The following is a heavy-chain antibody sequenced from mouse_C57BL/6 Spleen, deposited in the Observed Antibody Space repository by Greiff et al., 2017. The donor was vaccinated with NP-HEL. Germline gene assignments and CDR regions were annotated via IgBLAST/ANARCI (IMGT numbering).Heavy chain of an antibody. V-gene: IGHV1-22*01. Sequence: EVQLQQSGPELVKPGASVKMSCKASGYTFTDYNMHWVKQSHGKSLEWIGYINPNNGGTSYNQKFKGKATLTVNKSSITAYMELRSLTSEDSAVYYCATDGYYVSAMDYWGQGTSVTVSS. CDR2: INPNNGGT. CDR3: ATDGYYVSAMDY. D-gene: IGHD2-3*01. CDR1: GYTFTDYN. J-gene: IGHJ4*01.